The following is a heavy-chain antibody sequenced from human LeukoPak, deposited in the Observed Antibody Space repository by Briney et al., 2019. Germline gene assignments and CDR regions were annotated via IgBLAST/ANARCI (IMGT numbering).Heavy chain of an antibody. D-gene: IGHD3-22*01. J-gene: IGHJ4*02. CDR2: MNPNSGNT. V-gene: IGHV1-8*01. CDR1: GYTFTSYD. CDR3: ARGFRDSSGRKPDY. Sequence: GSVKVSCKASGYTFTSYDINWMRQATGQGLEWMGWMNPNSGNTGYAQKFQDRVTMTRNTSINTAYMEPSSLRSEDMAVYYCARGFRDSSGRKPDYWGQGTLVTVSS.